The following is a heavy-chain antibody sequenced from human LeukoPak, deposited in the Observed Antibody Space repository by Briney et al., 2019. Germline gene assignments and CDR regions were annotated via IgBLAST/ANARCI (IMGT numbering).Heavy chain of an antibody. CDR3: ARDNSVRDEAWWFNP. V-gene: IGHV1-46*01. CDR2: ISPSGGST. CDR1: GGTFTSYE. D-gene: IGHD5-24*01. J-gene: IGHJ5*02. Sequence: ALVKVSCKASGGTFTSYEMHWVRQTPGQGPEWMGVISPSGGSTTYAQKFQGRVTLTRDMSTSTDYLELSSLRSEDTAVYYCARDNSVRDEAWWFNPWGQGTLVTVSS.